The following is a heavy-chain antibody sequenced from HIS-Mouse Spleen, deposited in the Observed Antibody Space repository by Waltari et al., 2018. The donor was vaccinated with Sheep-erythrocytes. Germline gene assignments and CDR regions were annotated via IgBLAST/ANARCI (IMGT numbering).Heavy chain of an antibody. CDR3: ARDEGTYYDFWSGYPPSYYFDY. Sequence: QLQLQESGPGLVKPSETLSLTCTVPGGSISSSSYYWGWIRQPPGKGLEWIGSIYYSGSTYYNPSLKSRVTISVDTSKKQFSLKLSSVTAADTAVYYCARDEGTYYDFWSGYPPSYYFDYWGQGTLVTVSS. D-gene: IGHD3-3*01. CDR2: IYYSGST. J-gene: IGHJ4*02. V-gene: IGHV4-39*07. CDR1: GGSISSSSYY.